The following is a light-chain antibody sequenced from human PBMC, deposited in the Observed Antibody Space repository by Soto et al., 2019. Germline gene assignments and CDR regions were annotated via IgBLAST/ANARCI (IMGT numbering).Light chain of an antibody. CDR3: QQRSNWQA. J-gene: IGKJ5*01. V-gene: IGKV3D-20*02. CDR2: EAS. CDR1: QSVVSAY. Sequence: DIVLTQSPGTLSLSPGERASLSCRASQSVVSAYLAWYQQKPGQAPRLLIYEASNRATDIPARFSGSGSGTDFTLTINSLEPEDFAVYYCQQRSNWQAFGQGTRLEIK.